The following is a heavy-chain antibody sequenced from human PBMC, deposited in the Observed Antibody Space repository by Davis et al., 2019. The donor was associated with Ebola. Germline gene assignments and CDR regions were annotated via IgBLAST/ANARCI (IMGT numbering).Heavy chain of an antibody. Sequence: MPSETLSLTCAVYGGSFSDYFWSWIRQPPGRGLEWLGEISHSGRTNYSPSLQSRVTLSVDAPKNQFSLKLSSVTAADTAVYYCARVPVVPAASGVDYWGQGTLVTVSS. D-gene: IGHD2-2*01. V-gene: IGHV4-34*01. CDR1: GGSFSDYF. J-gene: IGHJ4*02. CDR2: ISHSGRT. CDR3: ARVPVVPAASGVDY.